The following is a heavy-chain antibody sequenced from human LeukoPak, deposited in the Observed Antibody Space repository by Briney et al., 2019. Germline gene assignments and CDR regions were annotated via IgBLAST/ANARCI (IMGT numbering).Heavy chain of an antibody. Sequence: GGSLRLSCAASGFTFSSYSMNWVRQAPGKGLEWVSSISSSSSYIYYADSVKGRFTISRDNAKDTLYLQMNSLRAEDTAVYYCAKDLSGSYLYFDSWGQGTLVTVSS. CDR2: ISSSSSYI. CDR1: GFTFSSYS. D-gene: IGHD1-26*01. V-gene: IGHV3-21*04. CDR3: AKDLSGSYLYFDS. J-gene: IGHJ4*02.